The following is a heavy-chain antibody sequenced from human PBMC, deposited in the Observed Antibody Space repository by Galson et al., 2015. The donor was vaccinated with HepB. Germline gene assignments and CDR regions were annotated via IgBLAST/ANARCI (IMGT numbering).Heavy chain of an antibody. CDR1: GYTFIGYY. CDR2: INPDSGGT. V-gene: IGHV1-2*02. J-gene: IGHJ4*02. Sequence: SVKVSCKASGYTFIGYYVHWVRQAPGQGLEWMGWINPDSGGTDYAQKFQGRVTMTRDTSVSTAYMELRSLRSDDAAVYFCARADSSGASPCDFWGQGTLVTVSS. CDR3: ARADSSGASPCDF. D-gene: IGHD3-22*01.